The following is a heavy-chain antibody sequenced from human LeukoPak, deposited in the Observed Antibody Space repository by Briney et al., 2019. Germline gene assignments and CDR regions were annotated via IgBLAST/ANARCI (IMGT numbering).Heavy chain of an antibody. J-gene: IGHJ4*02. CDR3: ARDQYEGICPDY. CDR1: GASISSFY. CDR2: IYYSGST. D-gene: IGHD2/OR15-2a*01. V-gene: IGHV4-59*01. Sequence: PSETLSLTCTVSGASISSFYWNWIRQPPGKGQERTGNIYYSGSTDYNPSLKSRVTISVDTSKNHLSLRLSSVTAADTAVYYCARDQYEGICPDYWGQGALVTVSS.